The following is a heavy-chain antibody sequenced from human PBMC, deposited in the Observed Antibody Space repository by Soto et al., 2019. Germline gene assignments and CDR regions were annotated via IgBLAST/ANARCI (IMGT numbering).Heavy chain of an antibody. CDR3: ARDRVPYNWNPFDY. J-gene: IGHJ4*02. Sequence: HGGSQRLSSAASGFKFGIYSMDWVRQAPGKGLEWVSYISSSSSTIYYADSVKGRFTISRDNAKNSLYLQMNSLRDEDTAVYYCARDRVPYNWNPFDYWGQGTLVTVSS. V-gene: IGHV3-48*02. CDR1: GFKFGIYS. D-gene: IGHD1-20*01. CDR2: ISSSSSTI.